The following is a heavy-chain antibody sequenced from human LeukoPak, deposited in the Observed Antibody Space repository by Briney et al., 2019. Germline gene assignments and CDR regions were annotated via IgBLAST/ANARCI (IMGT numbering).Heavy chain of an antibody. CDR1: GFAFSNAW. V-gene: IGHV3-21*01. CDR3: ARGYSSSSADAFDI. J-gene: IGHJ3*02. Sequence: GGSLRLSCAASGFAFSNAWMSWLRQAPGKGLEWVSSISSSSSYIYYADSVKGRFTISRDNAKNSLYLQMNSLRAEDTAVYYCARGYSSSSADAFDIWGQGTMVTVSS. D-gene: IGHD6-6*01. CDR2: ISSSSSYI.